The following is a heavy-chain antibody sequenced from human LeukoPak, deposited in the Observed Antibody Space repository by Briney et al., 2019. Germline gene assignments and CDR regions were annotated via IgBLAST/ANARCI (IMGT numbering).Heavy chain of an antibody. CDR2: INHSGST. J-gene: IGHJ6*02. CDR3: ARRPSYYYYGMDV. CDR1: GGSFSGYY. Sequence: SETLSLTCAVYGGSFSGYYWSWIPQPPGKGLEWIGEINHSGSTNYNPSLKSRVTISVDTSKNQFSLKLSSVTAADTAVYYCARRPSYYYYGMDVWGQGTTVTVSS. V-gene: IGHV4-34*01.